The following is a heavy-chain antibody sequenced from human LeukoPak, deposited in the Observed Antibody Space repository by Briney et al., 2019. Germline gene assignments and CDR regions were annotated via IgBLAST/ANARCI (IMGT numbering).Heavy chain of an antibody. V-gene: IGHV3-48*02. CDR1: GFTFSGYT. CDR2: IRGSSTTI. J-gene: IGHJ3*02. Sequence: GGSLRLSCAPSGFTFSGYTMNWVRQAPGKGVEWGSYIRGSSTTIYYADSVRGRFSISRDNAKNSLYPQLNSLRDEDTAVYYCPRASSAFDIWGQGTMVTVSS. CDR3: PRASSAFDI.